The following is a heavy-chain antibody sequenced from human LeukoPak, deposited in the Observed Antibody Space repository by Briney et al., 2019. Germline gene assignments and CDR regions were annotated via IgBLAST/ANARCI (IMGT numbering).Heavy chain of an antibody. Sequence: KPGGSLRLSCAASGFTFSSYSMNWVRQAPGKGLEWVSSISSSSSYIYYADSVKGRFTISRDNAKNSLYLQMNSLRAEDTAVYYCATPGPEGQDAFDIWSQGTMVTVSS. D-gene: IGHD1-14*01. CDR2: ISSSSSYI. CDR1: GFTFSSYS. CDR3: ATPGPEGQDAFDI. V-gene: IGHV3-21*01. J-gene: IGHJ3*02.